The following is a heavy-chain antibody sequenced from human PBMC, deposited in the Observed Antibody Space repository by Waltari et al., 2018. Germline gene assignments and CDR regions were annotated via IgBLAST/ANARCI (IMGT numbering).Heavy chain of an antibody. D-gene: IGHD3-10*01. CDR1: GGTFSSYA. CDR3: ARNFKFYGSGSYLPLFDY. V-gene: IGHV1-69*01. CDR2: IIPIFGTA. Sequence: QVQLVQSGAEVKKPGSSVKVSCKASGGTFSSYAISWVRQAPGQGLEWMGGIIPIFGTANYAQKFQGRVTITADESTSTAYMELSSLRSEDTAVYYCARNFKFYGSGSYLPLFDYWGQGTLVTVSS. J-gene: IGHJ4*02.